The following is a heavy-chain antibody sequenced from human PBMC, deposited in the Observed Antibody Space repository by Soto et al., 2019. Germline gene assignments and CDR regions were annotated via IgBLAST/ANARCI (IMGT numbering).Heavy chain of an antibody. D-gene: IGHD4-17*01. V-gene: IGHV4-59*01. CDR3: AIFYGDRPFDI. CDR1: GGSISSYY. Sequence: QVQLQESGPGLVKPSETLSLTCTVSGGSISSYYWSWIRQPPGKGLEWIGYVYYSGSTSYNPSLQSXXTXSXXTSKNQFSLKLSSVTAADTAVYYCAIFYGDRPFDIWGQGTMVTVSS. J-gene: IGHJ3*02. CDR2: VYYSGST.